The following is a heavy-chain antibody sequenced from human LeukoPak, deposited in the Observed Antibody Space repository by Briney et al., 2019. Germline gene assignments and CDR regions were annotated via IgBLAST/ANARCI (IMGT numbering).Heavy chain of an antibody. CDR2: IYYSGST. CDR3: ARGGEYDFWSGLNWFDP. V-gene: IGHV4-59*01. D-gene: IGHD3-3*01. CDR1: GGSISSYY. Sequence: SETLSLTCTVSGGSISSYYWSWIRQPPGKGLEWIGYIYYSGSTNYNPSLKSRVTISVDTSKNQFSLKLSSVTAADTAVYYCARGGEYDFWSGLNWFDPWGQGTLVTVSS. J-gene: IGHJ5*02.